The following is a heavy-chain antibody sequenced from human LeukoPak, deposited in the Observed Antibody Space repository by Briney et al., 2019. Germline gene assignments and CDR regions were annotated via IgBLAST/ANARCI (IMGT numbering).Heavy chain of an antibody. V-gene: IGHV3-53*01. D-gene: IGHD2-15*01. CDR2: IYSGGST. J-gene: IGHJ2*01. Sequence: GGSLRLSCAASGFTVSSNYMSWVRQAPGKGLEWVSVIYSGGSTYYADSVKGRFTISRDNSKNTLSLQTNSLRAEDTAVYYCASTILGYCSGGSCYSVDWYFDLWGRGTLVTVSS. CDR1: GFTVSSNY. CDR3: ASTILGYCSGGSCYSVDWYFDL.